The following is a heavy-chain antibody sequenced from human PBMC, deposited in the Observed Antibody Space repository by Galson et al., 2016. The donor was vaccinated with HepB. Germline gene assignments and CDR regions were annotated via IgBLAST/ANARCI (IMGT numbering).Heavy chain of an antibody. J-gene: IGHJ4*02. Sequence: SLRLSCAASGFTFSSYWMHWVRQVPGKGLVWVSRIKTDGSTTDYADSVKGRFTISRDNAKNTLYLQMNSLRADDTAVYYCARVRWGGEFEYWGQGTLVTVSS. CDR2: IKTDGSTT. D-gene: IGHD3-10*01. CDR1: GFTFSSYW. V-gene: IGHV3-74*01. CDR3: ARVRWGGEFEY.